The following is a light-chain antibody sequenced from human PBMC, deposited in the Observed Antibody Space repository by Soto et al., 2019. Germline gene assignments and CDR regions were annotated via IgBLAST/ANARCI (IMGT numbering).Light chain of an antibody. CDR2: KAS. CDR3: QHYNSYSEA. Sequence: DIQMTQSPSTQTVSVLYIFTITFRASQTISSWLAWYQQKPGKAPKLLIYKASTLKSGVPSRFSGSGSGTEFTLTISSLQPDDFATYYRQHYNSYSEAFGQGAKVDI. V-gene: IGKV1-5*03. J-gene: IGKJ1*01. CDR1: QTISSW.